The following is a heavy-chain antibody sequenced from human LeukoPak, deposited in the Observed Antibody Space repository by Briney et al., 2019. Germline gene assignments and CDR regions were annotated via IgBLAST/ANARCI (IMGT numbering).Heavy chain of an antibody. V-gene: IGHV4-59*13. J-gene: IGHJ5*02. CDR2: IYYNGNT. CDR1: GGSISSYY. CDR3: ARVPIVVVPSAMWFDP. D-gene: IGHD2-2*01. Sequence: SETLSPTCTVSGGSISSYYWSWIRQPPGKGRVWIGYIYYNGNTNYNPSLKSRATISVDTSKNQISLKLSSVTAADTAVYYCARVPIVVVPSAMWFDPWGQGTLVTVSS.